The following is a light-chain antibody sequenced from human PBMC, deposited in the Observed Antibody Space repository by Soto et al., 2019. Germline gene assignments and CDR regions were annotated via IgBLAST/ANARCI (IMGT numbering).Light chain of an antibody. CDR3: QQNYRATTWT. V-gene: IGKV1-39*01. Sequence: DIQMTQSPSSLSASVGDRITITCGASQSISRYLNWYQHKPGKAPKLLIKAASSLERGVPSRFSGGGSGTDFTLNISSLKTDDFANYYCQQNYRATTWTFGQGTKVDIK. CDR2: AAS. CDR1: QSISRY. J-gene: IGKJ1*01.